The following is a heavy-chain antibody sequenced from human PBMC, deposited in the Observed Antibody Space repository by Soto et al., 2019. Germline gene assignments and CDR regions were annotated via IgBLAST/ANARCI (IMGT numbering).Heavy chain of an antibody. CDR3: AREDGTFDY. V-gene: IGHV3-7*04. CDR1: GFNFSRYW. CDR2: SRPDTDDR. J-gene: IGHJ4*02. D-gene: IGHD1-26*01. Sequence: VQLVESGGGLVQPGGSLRLSCTVSGFNFSRYWMNWVRQATGKGLEWVANSRPDTDDRFHADSVGGRFSISRDNAKKSLFLQMNSLKVEDTAVYYCAREDGTFDYWGQGILVTVSS.